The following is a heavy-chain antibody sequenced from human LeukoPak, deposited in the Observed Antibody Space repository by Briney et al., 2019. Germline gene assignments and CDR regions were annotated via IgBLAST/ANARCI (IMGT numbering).Heavy chain of an antibody. V-gene: IGHV3-11*01. CDR3: ARDLGYCTNGVCHTRFDY. Sequence: PGGSLRLSCAASGFTFSDYYMSWIRQAPGKGLEWVSYTSSSGSTIYYADSVKGRFTISRDNAKNSLYLQMNSLRAEDTAVYYCARDLGYCTNGVCHTRFDYWGQGTLVAVSS. CDR1: GFTFSDYY. CDR2: TSSSGSTI. D-gene: IGHD2-8*01. J-gene: IGHJ4*02.